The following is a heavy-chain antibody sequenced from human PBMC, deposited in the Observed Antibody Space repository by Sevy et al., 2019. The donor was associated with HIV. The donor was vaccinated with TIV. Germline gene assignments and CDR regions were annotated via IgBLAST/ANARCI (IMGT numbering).Heavy chain of an antibody. CDR1: GFFFEDYA. Sequence: GGSLRLSCVVSGFFFEDYAMHWVRQAPGKGLEWVGGVSWNSDRIQYGESVRGRFSIVRDNAKKSLYLQMDSLRPEDTALYFCSKDISSYLLYGIDIWGQWTTVTVSS. CDR3: SKDISSYLLYGIDI. D-gene: IGHD3-22*01. CDR2: VSWNSDRI. V-gene: IGHV3-9*01. J-gene: IGHJ6*02.